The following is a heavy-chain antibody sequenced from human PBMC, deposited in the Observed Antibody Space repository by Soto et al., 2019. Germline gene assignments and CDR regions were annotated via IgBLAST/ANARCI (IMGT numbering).Heavy chain of an antibody. V-gene: IGHV3-23*01. CDR3: VKNSGWFNT. CDR2: IEGSGEIT. Sequence: GGSLRLSCAASGFMFSTTDMSWVRQAPGKGLEWLTTIEGSGEITYYADSVKGRFTISRDNSKSTVYLQMDSLTADDTAAYFCVKNSGWFNTWGQGTPVTVSS. D-gene: IGHD3-10*01. J-gene: IGHJ5*02. CDR1: GFMFSTTD.